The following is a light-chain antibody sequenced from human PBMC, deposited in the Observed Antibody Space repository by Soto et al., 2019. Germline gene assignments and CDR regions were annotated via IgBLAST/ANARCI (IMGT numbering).Light chain of an antibody. V-gene: IGKV3-20*01. J-gene: IGKJ2*01. CDR3: QRYGSLPYT. Sequence: EIVLTQSPGTLSLSPGERATLSCRASQSVSSSYLAWYQQKPGQAPRLLIYGASSRATGIPDRFSGSGSGTDFNLTINRLEPEDFAVYYCQRYGSLPYTFGQGTKLEIK. CDR2: GAS. CDR1: QSVSSSY.